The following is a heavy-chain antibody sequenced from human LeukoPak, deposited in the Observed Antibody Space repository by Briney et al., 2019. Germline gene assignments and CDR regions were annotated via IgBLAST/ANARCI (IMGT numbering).Heavy chain of an antibody. Sequence: GGSLRLSCAASGFTFSSYGMHWVRQAPGKGLEWVAVISYDGSNKYYADSVKGRFTISRDNSKNTLYLQMNSLRAEDTAVYYCAERDWDYWGQGTLVTVSS. CDR1: GFTFSSYG. CDR2: ISYDGSNK. D-gene: IGHD3-9*01. J-gene: IGHJ4*02. V-gene: IGHV3-30*18. CDR3: AERDWDY.